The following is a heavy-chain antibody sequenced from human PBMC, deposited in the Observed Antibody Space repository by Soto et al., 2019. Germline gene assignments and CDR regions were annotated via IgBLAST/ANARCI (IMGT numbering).Heavy chain of an antibody. CDR1: GFTFTSYA. CDR2: ISGSGGST. Sequence: PGGSLRLSCTTSGFTFTSYAMNWVRQAPGKGLEWVSTISGSGGSTYYADSVKGRFTISRDNSKNTVYLQMNSLRAEDTAVYYCAKRYFYDNSGYFYDPFRHWGQGTLVTVSS. CDR3: AKRYFYDNSGYFYDPFRH. J-gene: IGHJ4*02. D-gene: IGHD3-22*01. V-gene: IGHV3-23*01.